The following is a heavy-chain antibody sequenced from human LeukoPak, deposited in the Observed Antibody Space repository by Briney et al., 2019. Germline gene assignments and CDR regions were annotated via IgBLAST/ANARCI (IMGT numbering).Heavy chain of an antibody. CDR2: IYSGGST. J-gene: IGHJ4*02. CDR1: GFSVSTNY. Sequence: GGSLRLSCAASGFSVSTNYMSWVRQAPGKGLEWVSVIYSGGSTYYADSVKGRFTIPRDNSKNTLYLQMNSLRAEDTAVYYCARVDTYSSSWYFDYWGQGTLVTVSS. V-gene: IGHV3-66*01. CDR3: ARVDTYSSSWYFDY. D-gene: IGHD6-13*01.